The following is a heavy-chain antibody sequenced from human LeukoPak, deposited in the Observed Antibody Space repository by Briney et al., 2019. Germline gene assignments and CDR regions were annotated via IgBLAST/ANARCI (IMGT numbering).Heavy chain of an antibody. CDR1: GGSINSSTYY. CDR2: IFYSGST. D-gene: IGHD2-2*01. CDR3: ASLVPAAMLPFDY. J-gene: IGHJ4*02. Sequence: PSETLSLTCTASGGSINSSTYYWGWIRQTPGKGLEWIGSIFYSGSTYYNPSLKSRVTISVDTSKNQFSLNLSSVTAADTAVYYCASLVPAAMLPFDYWGQGTLVTVSS. V-gene: IGHV4-39*01.